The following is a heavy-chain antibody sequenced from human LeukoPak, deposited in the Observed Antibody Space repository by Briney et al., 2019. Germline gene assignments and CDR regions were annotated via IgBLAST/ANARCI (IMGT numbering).Heavy chain of an antibody. Sequence: GGSLRLSCAASGFTFSSYAMSWVRQAPGKGLEWVSSISSSSSYIYYADSVKGRFTISRDNAKNSLYLQMNSLRAEDTAVYYCARDRGVSGDYWFDPWGQGTLVTVSS. J-gene: IGHJ5*02. D-gene: IGHD2-21*02. CDR1: GFTFSSYA. V-gene: IGHV3-21*01. CDR2: ISSSSSYI. CDR3: ARDRGVSGDYWFDP.